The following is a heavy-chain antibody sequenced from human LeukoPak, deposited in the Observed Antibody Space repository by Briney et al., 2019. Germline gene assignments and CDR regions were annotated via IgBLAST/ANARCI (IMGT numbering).Heavy chain of an antibody. D-gene: IGHD3-10*02. CDR1: GGSITNNHY. CDR2: IFHSGIA. J-gene: IGHJ4*02. Sequence: SGTLSLTCAVSGGSITNNHYWTWVRQPPGRGLEWIADIFHSGIANYNPSLKSRVTISMDKSKNQFSLTLSSATAADTAVYYCAGGGEAWELLGYWGQGTLVTVSS. CDR3: AGGGEAWELLGY. V-gene: IGHV4-4*02.